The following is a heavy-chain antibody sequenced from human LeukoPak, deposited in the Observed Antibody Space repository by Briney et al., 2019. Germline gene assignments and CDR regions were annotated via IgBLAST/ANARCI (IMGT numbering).Heavy chain of an antibody. CDR3: ARVQSRLSWFDP. V-gene: IGHV4-59*12. J-gene: IGHJ5*02. CDR2: IYYSGRT. CDR1: SGSISSYY. Sequence: SETLSLTCSVSSGSISSYYWSWIRQPPGKGLEWIGYIYYSGRTSYNPSLKSRVTISVDTSKNQFSLKLSSVTAADTAVYYCARVQSRLSWFDPWGQGTLVTVSS.